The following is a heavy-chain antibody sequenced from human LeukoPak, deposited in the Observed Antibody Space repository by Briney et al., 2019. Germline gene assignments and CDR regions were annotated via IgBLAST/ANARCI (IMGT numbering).Heavy chain of an antibody. D-gene: IGHD6-19*01. CDR1: GGSISSSNYY. V-gene: IGHV4-39*01. CDR3: ARHRGPYSSGSYFFDY. Sequence: SETLSLTCTVSGGSISSSNYYWGWIRQPPGKGLEWIGSIYYSGSTYYNPSLKSRVTISVDTSKNQFSLNLSSVTAADTAVYYCARHRGPYSSGSYFFDYWGQGTLVTVSS. CDR2: IYYSGST. J-gene: IGHJ4*02.